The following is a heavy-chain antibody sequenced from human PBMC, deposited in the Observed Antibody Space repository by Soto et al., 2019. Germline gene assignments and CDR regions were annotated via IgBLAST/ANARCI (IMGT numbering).Heavy chain of an antibody. V-gene: IGHV3-53*04. CDR3: ARDGPYYYASRMDV. CDR1: GIPVSSNY. D-gene: IGHD3-10*01. J-gene: IGHJ6*02. CDR2: LHSGGDT. Sequence: EVQLVESGGGLVQPVGSLRLSCVASGIPVSSNYMTWVRQAPGKGLEWVSVLHSGGDTYYANSVKGRFTISRHDSTNTVFIQMNSLTAEDTAVYYCARDGPYYYASRMDVWGQGTTVTVSS.